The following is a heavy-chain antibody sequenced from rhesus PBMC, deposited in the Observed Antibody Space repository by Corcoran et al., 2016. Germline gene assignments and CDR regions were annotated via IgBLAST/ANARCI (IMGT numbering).Heavy chain of an antibody. V-gene: IGHV4-173*01. D-gene: IGHD2-2*01. CDR3: ARDKGRCTSTTCYGYGY. CDR2: ISGSGGST. Sequence: QLQLQESGPGLVKPSETLSLTCAVSGCSIRCNYWSWIRQPPGKGLEWSGRISGSGGSTDHNPSLKSRVTISTDTSKNQFSLKLSSVTAADTAVYYCARDKGRCTSTTCYGYGYWGQGVLVTVSS. CDR1: GCSIRCNY. J-gene: IGHJ4*01.